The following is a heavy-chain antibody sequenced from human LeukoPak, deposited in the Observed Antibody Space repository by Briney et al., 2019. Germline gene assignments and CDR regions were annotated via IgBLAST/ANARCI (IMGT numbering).Heavy chain of an antibody. Sequence: GGSLRLSCAASGFTFSSHAMHWVRQAPGKGLEWVAVISYDGSNKYYADSVKGRITISRDNSKNTLYLQMNSLRAEDTAAYYCAREGSGGSWYVRYWGQGTLVIVSS. J-gene: IGHJ4*02. CDR2: ISYDGSNK. CDR1: GFTFSSHA. CDR3: AREGSGGSWYVRY. V-gene: IGHV3-30-3*01. D-gene: IGHD6-13*01.